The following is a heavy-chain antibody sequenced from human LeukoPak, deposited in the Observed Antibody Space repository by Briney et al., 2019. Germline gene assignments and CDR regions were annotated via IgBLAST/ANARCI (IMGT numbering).Heavy chain of an antibody. Sequence: GGSLRLSCAASGFTFSNYGMNWVRQAPGKGLEWVSFTDTSGNYIYYGDSVKGRFTISRDNAKNLVFLQMNGLRAEDTAVYYCARGRSITLLRGVAMSDGFDIWGQGAMVADSS. V-gene: IGHV3-21*01. CDR3: ARGRSITLLRGVAMSDGFDI. D-gene: IGHD3-10*01. CDR1: GFTFSNYG. J-gene: IGHJ3*02. CDR2: TDTSGNYI.